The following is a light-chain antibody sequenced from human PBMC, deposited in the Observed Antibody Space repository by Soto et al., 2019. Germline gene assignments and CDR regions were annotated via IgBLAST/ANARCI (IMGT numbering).Light chain of an antibody. V-gene: IGKV3-15*01. CDR3: QQYNNWLWT. Sequence: DIVLTQSPGTLSLSPGERATLSCRASQSVSSNLAWYQQKPGQAPRLLIYGASTRATGIPARFSGSGSGTEFTLTISSLQSEDFAVYYCQQYNNWLWTFGQGTKVDIK. CDR2: GAS. CDR1: QSVSSN. J-gene: IGKJ1*01.